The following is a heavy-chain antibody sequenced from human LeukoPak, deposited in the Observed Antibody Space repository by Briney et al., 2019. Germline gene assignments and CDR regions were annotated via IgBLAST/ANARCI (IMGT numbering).Heavy chain of an antibody. Sequence: SVKVSCKASGGTFSSYAISWVRQAPGQGLEWMGGIIPIFGTANYAQKFQGRVTITTDESTSTAYMELSSLRSEDTAVYYRARGRVGANDYFDYWGQGTLVTVSS. CDR2: IIPIFGTA. CDR3: ARGRVGANDYFDY. V-gene: IGHV1-69*05. D-gene: IGHD1-26*01. J-gene: IGHJ4*02. CDR1: GGTFSSYA.